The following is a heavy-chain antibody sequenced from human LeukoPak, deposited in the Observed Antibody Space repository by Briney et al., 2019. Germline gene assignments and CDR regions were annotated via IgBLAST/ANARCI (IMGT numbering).Heavy chain of an antibody. CDR2: IIPIFGTA. CDR1: GGTFSSYA. D-gene: IGHD3-9*01. V-gene: IGHV1-69*13. CDR3: ARSSPSGDSHRITIFPPDY. Sequence: SVKVSCKASGGTFSSYAISWVRQAPGQGLEWMGGIIPIFGTANYAQKFQGRVTITADESTSTAYMELSSLRSEDTAVYYCARSSPSGDSHRITIFPPDYWGQGTLVTVSS. J-gene: IGHJ4*02.